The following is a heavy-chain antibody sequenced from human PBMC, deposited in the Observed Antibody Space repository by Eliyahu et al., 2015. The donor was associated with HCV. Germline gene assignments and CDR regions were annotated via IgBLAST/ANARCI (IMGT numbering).Heavy chain of an antibody. CDR1: GXSXPTYY. CDR2: IHYSGST. V-gene: IGHV4-59*01. CDR3: ASGGGGIAVTGTGGWFDP. J-gene: IGHJ5*02. Sequence: QVQLQESGPGLVKPSETLSLXCPVSGXSXPTYYWSXIRQPPGKGLEWIGYIHYSGSTNYNPSLKSRVTISVDTSRNQFSLNLTSVTAADTAMYYCASGGGGIAVTGTGGWFDPWGQGTLVTVSS. D-gene: IGHD6-19*01.